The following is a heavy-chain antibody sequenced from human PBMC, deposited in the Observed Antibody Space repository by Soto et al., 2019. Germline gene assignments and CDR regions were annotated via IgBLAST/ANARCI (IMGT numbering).Heavy chain of an antibody. D-gene: IGHD6-25*01. J-gene: IGHJ4*02. Sequence: QLQLQESGSGLVKPSQTLSLTCAVSGGSISSGGYSWSWIRQPPGKGLEWIGYIYHSGSTYYNPSLKSRVTVSVDRSNNQFSLKLSSVTGADTAVYYCAGGIAARPVGYWGQGTLVTVSS. V-gene: IGHV4-30-2*01. CDR1: GGSISSGGYS. CDR2: IYHSGST. CDR3: AGGIAARPVGY.